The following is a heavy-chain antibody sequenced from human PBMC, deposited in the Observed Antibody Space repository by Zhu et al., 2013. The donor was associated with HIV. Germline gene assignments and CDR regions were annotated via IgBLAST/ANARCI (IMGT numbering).Heavy chain of an antibody. CDR2: IIPIFGTP. J-gene: IGHJ4*02. Sequence: QVQLVQSGPEMKKAGASLKVSCTASGYTFTAYGVAWVRQAPGQGLEWMGKIIPIFGTPNYAQKFQGRVTITADESTTTAYMELSSLKSEDTAVYYCATWDTDFDYWGQGTLITVSS. D-gene: IGHD1-26*01. CDR3: ATWDTDFDY. CDR1: GYTFTAYG. V-gene: IGHV1-69*13.